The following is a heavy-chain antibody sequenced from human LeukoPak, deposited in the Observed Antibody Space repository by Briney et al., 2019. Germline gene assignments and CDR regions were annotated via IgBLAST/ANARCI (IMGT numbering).Heavy chain of an antibody. CDR3: ARTSYYYDSSGYYDY. Sequence: GASVKVSCKASGYTFTGHYMHWVRQAPGQGLEWMGWINPNSGGTNFAQKFQGWVTMTRDTSISTAYMELSRLRSDDTAVYYCARTSYYYDSSGYYDYWGQGTLVTVSS. J-gene: IGHJ4*02. CDR1: GYTFTGHY. V-gene: IGHV1-2*04. D-gene: IGHD3-22*01. CDR2: INPNSGGT.